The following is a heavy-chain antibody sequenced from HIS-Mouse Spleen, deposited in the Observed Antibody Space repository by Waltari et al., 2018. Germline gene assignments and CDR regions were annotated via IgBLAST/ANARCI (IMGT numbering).Heavy chain of an antibody. J-gene: IGHJ5*02. CDR1: GGSIRVGGYY. V-gene: IGHV4-31*03. CDR3: ARSPYYDFWSGYSDNWFDP. Sequence: QVQLQESGPGLAKPSPTLSPTCTVPGGSIRVGGYYWSWIRQHPGQGLEWIGYIYYSGSTYYNPSLKSRVTISVDTSKNQFSLKLSSVTAADTAVYYCARSPYYDFWSGYSDNWFDPWGQGTLVTVSS. CDR2: IYYSGST. D-gene: IGHD3-3*01.